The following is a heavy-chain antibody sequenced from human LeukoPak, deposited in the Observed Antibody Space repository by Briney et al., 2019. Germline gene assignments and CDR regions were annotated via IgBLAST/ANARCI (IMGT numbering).Heavy chain of an antibody. V-gene: IGHV3-30*02. CDR3: AKGYNGYDYAFDI. CDR1: GFTFTSYG. J-gene: IGHJ3*02. D-gene: IGHD5-12*01. CDR2: IRHDGNDK. Sequence: GGSLRLSCVASGFTFTSYGMHWVRQAPGKGLEWVALIRHDGNDKYYAETVKGRFTISRDNSKNTVYLQMNSLRVEDTAVYYCAKGYNGYDYAFDIWGQGTMVTVSS.